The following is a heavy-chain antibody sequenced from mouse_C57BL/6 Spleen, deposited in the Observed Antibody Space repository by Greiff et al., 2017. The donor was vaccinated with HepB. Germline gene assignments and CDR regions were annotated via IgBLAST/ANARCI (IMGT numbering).Heavy chain of an antibody. D-gene: IGHD1-1*01. CDR1: GYTFTDYE. CDR3: TPIYYYGSKAY. CDR2: IDPETGGT. V-gene: IGHV1-15*01. Sequence: QVQLQQSGAELVRPGASVTLSCKASGYTFTDYEMHWVKRTPVHGLEWIGAIDPETGGTAYNQKFKGKAILTADKSSSTAYMELRSLTSEDSAVYYCTPIYYYGSKAYWGQGTLVTVSA. J-gene: IGHJ3*01.